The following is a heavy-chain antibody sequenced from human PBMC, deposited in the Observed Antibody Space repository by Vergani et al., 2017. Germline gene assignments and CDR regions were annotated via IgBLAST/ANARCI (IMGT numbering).Heavy chain of an antibody. Sequence: QVQLVQSGAEVKKPGSSVKVSCTASGGTFSSYAISWVRQAPGQGLEWMGGILPIFGTANYAQKFQGRVTITADESTSTAYMELSSLRSEDTAVYYCARDEPSDYGDYYDAFDIWSQGTMVTVSS. V-gene: IGHV1-69*01. CDR1: GGTFSSYA. J-gene: IGHJ3*02. CDR2: ILPIFGTA. CDR3: ARDEPSDYGDYYDAFDI. D-gene: IGHD4-17*01.